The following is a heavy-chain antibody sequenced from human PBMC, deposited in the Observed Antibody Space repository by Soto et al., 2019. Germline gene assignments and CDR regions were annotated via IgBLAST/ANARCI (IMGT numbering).Heavy chain of an antibody. CDR2: IYYGGTT. Sequence: QVQLQESGPGLVKPSEILSLTCTVSGGSISSYYWSWIRQSPGKGLEWIGYIYYGGTTNYNPSLKSRVTISVDTSKIQFSLKLISVTAADTAVYYCARGGGDGYSRRSFDYWGQGTLVTVSS. D-gene: IGHD2-21*01. J-gene: IGHJ4*02. CDR3: ARGGGDGYSRRSFDY. V-gene: IGHV4-59*08. CDR1: GGSISSYY.